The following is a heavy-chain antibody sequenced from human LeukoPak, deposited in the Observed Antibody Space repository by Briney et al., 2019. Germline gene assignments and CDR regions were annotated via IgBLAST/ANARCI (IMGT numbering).Heavy chain of an antibody. Sequence: GGSLRLSCAASGFTVSSNYMSWVRQAPGKGLEWVSAISGRGGSTYYADSVKGRFIISRDNSKNTLFLQMNSLRAEDTAAYYCAKDAVYDDSSGYFDYWGQGTLVTVSS. CDR2: ISGRGGST. CDR1: GFTVSSNY. D-gene: IGHD3-22*01. CDR3: AKDAVYDDSSGYFDY. J-gene: IGHJ4*02. V-gene: IGHV3-23*01.